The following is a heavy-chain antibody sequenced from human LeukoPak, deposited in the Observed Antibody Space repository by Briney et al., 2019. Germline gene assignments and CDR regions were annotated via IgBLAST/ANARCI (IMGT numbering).Heavy chain of an antibody. CDR3: ARDPVPGIAAAGTH. D-gene: IGHD6-13*01. Sequence: GGSLRLSCAASGFTFSSYSMNWVRQAPGKGLEWASSISSSSSYIYYADSVKDRFTISRDNAKNSLYLQMNSLRAEDTAVYYCARDPVPGIAAAGTHWGQGTLVTVSS. CDR1: GFTFSSYS. V-gene: IGHV3-21*01. J-gene: IGHJ4*02. CDR2: ISSSSSYI.